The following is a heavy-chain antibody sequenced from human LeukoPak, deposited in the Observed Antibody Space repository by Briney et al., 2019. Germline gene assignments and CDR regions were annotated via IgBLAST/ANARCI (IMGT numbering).Heavy chain of an antibody. J-gene: IGHJ4*02. V-gene: IGHV3-7*01. Sequence: GGSLRLSCAASGFTFNSYWMSWVRQPPGKGLEWVANIKQDGSEEYYVGSVKGRFTISRDNAKNSLILQMNSLRAEDTAVYYCASSLVRGVSYWGQGTLVTVSS. CDR3: ASSLVRGVSY. CDR1: GFTFNSYW. D-gene: IGHD3-10*01. CDR2: IKQDGSEE.